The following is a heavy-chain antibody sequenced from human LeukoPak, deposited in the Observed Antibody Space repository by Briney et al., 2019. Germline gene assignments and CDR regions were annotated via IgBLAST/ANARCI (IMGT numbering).Heavy chain of an antibody. CDR2: TSYNGNT. J-gene: IGHJ4*02. CDR1: GYTFSNYG. Sequence: GASVKVSCKASGYTFSNYGISWVRQAPGLGLEWMGWTSYNGNTNYAQKFQDRVTMTTDTSTTTAYMELRSLESDDRAVYYCARHSGSGWQALGYWGQGTLVTVSS. V-gene: IGHV1-18*04. CDR3: ARHSGSGWQALGY. D-gene: IGHD6-19*01.